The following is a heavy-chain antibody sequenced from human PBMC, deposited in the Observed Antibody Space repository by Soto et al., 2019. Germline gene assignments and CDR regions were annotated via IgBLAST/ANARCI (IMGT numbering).Heavy chain of an antibody. D-gene: IGHD2-2*01. CDR3: ARDLKVGYCSSTSCRRGYYYYGMDV. CDR1: GFTFSSYE. CDR2: ISSSGSTI. V-gene: IGHV3-48*03. Sequence: GGSLRLSCAASGFTFSSYEMNWVRQAPGKGLEWVSYISSSGSTIYYADSVKGRFTISRDNAKNSLYLQMNSLRAEDTAVYYCARDLKVGYCSSTSCRRGYYYYGMDVWGQGTTVTVSS. J-gene: IGHJ6*02.